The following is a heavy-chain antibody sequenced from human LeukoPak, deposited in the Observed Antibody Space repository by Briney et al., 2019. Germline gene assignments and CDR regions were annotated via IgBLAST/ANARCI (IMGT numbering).Heavy chain of an antibody. CDR3: AKVGIEWLVPDY. D-gene: IGHD6-19*01. CDR1: GFTFSSYG. CDR2: ISYDGSNK. J-gene: IGHJ4*02. V-gene: IGHV3-30*18. Sequence: GGSLRPSCAASGFTFSSYGMHWVRQAPGKGLEWVAVISYDGSNKYYADSVKGRFTISRDNSKNTLYLQMNSLRAEDTAVYYCAKVGIEWLVPDYWGQGTLVTVSS.